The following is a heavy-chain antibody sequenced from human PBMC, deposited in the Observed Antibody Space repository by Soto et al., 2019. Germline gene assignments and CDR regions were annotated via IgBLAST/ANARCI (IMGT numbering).Heavy chain of an antibody. D-gene: IGHD3-9*01. J-gene: IGHJ3*02. CDR3: ARWFSGYSAFDI. Sequence: EVQLVESGGGLVKPGGSLRLSCAASGFTFSSYSVNWVRQAPGKGLEWVSSISSSSSYIYYADSVKGRFTISRDNAKNSLYLQMNSLRAEDTAVYYCARWFSGYSAFDIWGQGTMVTVSS. CDR1: GFTFSSYS. V-gene: IGHV3-21*01. CDR2: ISSSSSYI.